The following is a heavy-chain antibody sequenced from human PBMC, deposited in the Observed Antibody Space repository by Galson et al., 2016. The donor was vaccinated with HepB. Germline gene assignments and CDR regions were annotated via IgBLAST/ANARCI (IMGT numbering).Heavy chain of an antibody. V-gene: IGHV4-4*02. CDR3: ARHLGTPRTRGFDY. Sequence: SETLSLTCDVSDGSITSTIWWSWVRQPPGRGLEWIGEIFPGGRTHYNPSLERPLTLTLDKSKNQLSLWLNSVTAADTALYFCARHLGTPRTRGFDYWGPGILVTVSA. CDR1: DGSITSTIW. CDR2: IFPGGRT. J-gene: IGHJ4*02. D-gene: IGHD1-7*01.